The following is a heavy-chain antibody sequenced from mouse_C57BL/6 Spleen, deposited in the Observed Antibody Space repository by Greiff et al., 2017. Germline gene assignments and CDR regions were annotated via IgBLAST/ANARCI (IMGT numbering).Heavy chain of an antibody. CDR3: ARESGYDYDEFYAMDY. CDR2: ISDGGSYT. Sequence: DVQLVESGGGLVKPGGSLKLSCAASGFTFSSYAMSWVRQTPEKRLEWVATISDGGSYTYYPDNVKGRFTISRDNAKNNLYLQMSHLKSEDTAMYYGARESGYDYDEFYAMDYWGQGTSVTVSS. J-gene: IGHJ4*01. V-gene: IGHV5-4*01. CDR1: GFTFSSYA. D-gene: IGHD2-4*01.